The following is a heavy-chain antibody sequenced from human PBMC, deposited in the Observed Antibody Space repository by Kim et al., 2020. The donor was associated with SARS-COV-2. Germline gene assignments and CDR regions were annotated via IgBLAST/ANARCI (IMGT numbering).Heavy chain of an antibody. J-gene: IGHJ4*02. D-gene: IGHD5-18*01. CDR3: AKDGTAMVTGYVY. CDR2: IWYDGSNK. CDR1: GFTFSSYG. Sequence: GGSLRLSCAASGFTFSSYGMHWVRQAPGKGLEWVAVIWYDGSNKYYADSVKGRFTISRDNSKNTLYLQMNSLRAEDTAVYYCAKDGTAMVTGYVYWGQGTLVTVSS. V-gene: IGHV3-33*06.